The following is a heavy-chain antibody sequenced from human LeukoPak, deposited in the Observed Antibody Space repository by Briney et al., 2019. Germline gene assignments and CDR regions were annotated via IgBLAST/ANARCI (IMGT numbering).Heavy chain of an antibody. CDR2: ISGYSGNT. Sequence: ASVKDSCKASGYTFTTYSVNWMRQAPGQGLEWMGWISGYSGNTNYAQKLQGRVTMTTDTSTSTAYMELRSLRSDDTAIYYCARGYSSGRDYYFDYWGQGTLVTVSS. V-gene: IGHV1-18*01. J-gene: IGHJ4*02. CDR1: GYTFTTYS. D-gene: IGHD6-19*01. CDR3: ARGYSSGRDYYFDY.